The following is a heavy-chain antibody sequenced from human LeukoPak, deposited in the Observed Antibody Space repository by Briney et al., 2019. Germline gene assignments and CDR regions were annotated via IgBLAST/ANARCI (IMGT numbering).Heavy chain of an antibody. CDR1: GNSFTTSW. V-gene: IGHV1-18*01. CDR2: ISAYNGNT. CDR3: ARDLGIAVAGIHFDY. D-gene: IGHD6-19*01. J-gene: IGHJ4*02. Sequence: GESLKISCKGSGNSFTTSWIGWVRQMPGEGLEWMGWISAYNGNTNYAQKLQGRVTMTTDTSTSTAYMELRSLRSDDTAVYYCARDLGIAVAGIHFDYWGQGTLVTVSS.